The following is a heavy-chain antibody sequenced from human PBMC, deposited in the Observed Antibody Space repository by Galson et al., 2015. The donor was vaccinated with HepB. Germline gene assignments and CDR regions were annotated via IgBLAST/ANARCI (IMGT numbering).Heavy chain of an antibody. Sequence: TLSLTCTVSGGSINSVGGYWSWIRQHPGKGLEWIGYIYYSGSTHYNPSLESRVIISLDMSKDQFSLKLNSVTAAGSGVYYCARERGRHPAYDGWVYDAAFDIWGQGTLVTVSS. J-gene: IGHJ3*02. CDR2: IYYSGST. D-gene: IGHD6-13*01. V-gene: IGHV4-31*03. CDR1: GGSINSVGGY. CDR3: ARERGRHPAYDGWVYDAAFDI.